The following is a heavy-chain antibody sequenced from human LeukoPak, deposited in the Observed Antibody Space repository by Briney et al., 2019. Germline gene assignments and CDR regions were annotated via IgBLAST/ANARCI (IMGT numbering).Heavy chain of an antibody. Sequence: GGSLRLSCAASGFTFSSYAMSWIRQAPGKGLEWVSYISSSGSTIYYADSVKGRFTISRDNAKNSLYLQMNSLRAEDTAVYYCARDTATYNPDFDYWGQGTLVTVSS. D-gene: IGHD5-18*01. CDR3: ARDTATYNPDFDY. CDR1: GFTFSSYA. J-gene: IGHJ4*02. V-gene: IGHV3-11*01. CDR2: ISSSGSTI.